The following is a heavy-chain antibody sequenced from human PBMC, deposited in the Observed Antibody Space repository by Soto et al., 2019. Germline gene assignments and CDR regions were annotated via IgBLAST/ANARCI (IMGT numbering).Heavy chain of an antibody. J-gene: IGHJ6*02. D-gene: IGHD2-21*02. CDR3: ARDLGDSDGMDV. Sequence: QVQLVESGGGVVQPGRSLRLSCAASGFTFSSYAMHWVRQAPGKGLEWVAVISYDGSNKYYADSVKGRFTISRDNSKNTLYLQMNSLRAEDTAVYYCARDLGDSDGMDVWGQGTTVTVSS. V-gene: IGHV3-30-3*01. CDR2: ISYDGSNK. CDR1: GFTFSSYA.